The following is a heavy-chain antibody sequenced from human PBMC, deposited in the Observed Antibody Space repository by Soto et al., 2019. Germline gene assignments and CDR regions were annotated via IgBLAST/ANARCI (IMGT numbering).Heavy chain of an antibody. CDR1: GYSFTSYW. CDR2: IYPGDSDT. Sequence: PGESLKVSCKASGYSFTSYWIGWVRQMPGKGLEWMGIIYPGDSDTRYSPSFQGQVTISADKSISTAYLQWSSLKASDTAMYYCARLYSSSSRYYYYGVDVWGQGTTVTVSS. CDR3: ARLYSSSSRYYYYGVDV. V-gene: IGHV5-51*01. D-gene: IGHD6-13*01. J-gene: IGHJ6*02.